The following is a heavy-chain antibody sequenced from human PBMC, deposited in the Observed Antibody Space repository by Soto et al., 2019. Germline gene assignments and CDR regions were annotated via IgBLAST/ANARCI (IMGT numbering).Heavy chain of an antibody. V-gene: IGHV3-23*01. Sequence: AASGFTFSSYAMSWVRQAPGKGLKWVSTITGSGDGTYYGDSVEGRFIISRDNSKNTLYLQMNSLRAEDTALYYCAKGVGACLVDYWGQGTLVTVSS. CDR3: AKGVGACLVDY. J-gene: IGHJ4*02. D-gene: IGHD1-26*01. CDR2: ITGSGDGT. CDR1: GFTFSSYA.